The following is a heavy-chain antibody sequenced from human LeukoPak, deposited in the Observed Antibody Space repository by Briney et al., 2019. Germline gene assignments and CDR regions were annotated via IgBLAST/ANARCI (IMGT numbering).Heavy chain of an antibody. V-gene: IGHV1-8*01. D-gene: IGHD4-17*01. J-gene: IGHJ5*02. CDR2: MNPGNGDT. Sequence: ASVKVSCKASGYTFTTHDLTWVRQATGQGLEWMGWMNPGNGDTAYAQKFQGRVAMTRDTSMSTAYMELSSLRSEDTAVYYCARGNPHDYGDYTFDPWGQGTLVTVSS. CDR1: GYTFTTHD. CDR3: ARGNPHDYGDYTFDP.